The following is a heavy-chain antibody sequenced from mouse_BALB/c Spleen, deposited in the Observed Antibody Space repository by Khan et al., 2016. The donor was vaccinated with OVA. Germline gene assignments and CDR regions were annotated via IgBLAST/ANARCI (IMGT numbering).Heavy chain of an antibody. V-gene: IGHV1-4*01. CDR1: GYTFTSYT. CDR2: INPSNGYT. Sequence: QVQLQESGAELARPGASVKMSCKASGYTFTSYTIHWIKLRPGQGLEWIGFINPSNGYTNYKQKFKDKATLTADKSSTTVYMQLSSLTSDDSAVFNSVRDGASQWNDGWFAYWGQGTLVTVSA. CDR3: VRDGASQWNDGWFAY. D-gene: IGHD1-1*01. J-gene: IGHJ3*01.